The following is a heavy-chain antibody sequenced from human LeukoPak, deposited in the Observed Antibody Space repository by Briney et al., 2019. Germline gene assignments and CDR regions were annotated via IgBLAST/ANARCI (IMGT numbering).Heavy chain of an antibody. CDR3: AREAYCSGGSCYFDY. CDR2: VSGNGGST. D-gene: IGHD2-15*01. CDR1: GFTVSSNY. V-gene: IGHV3-23*01. Sequence: GGSLRLSCAVSGFTVSSNYVSWVRQAPGKGLEWVSGVSGNGGSTYYADSVKGRFTISRDNSKNTLYLQMNSLRAEDTAVYYCAREAYCSGGSCYFDYWGQGTLVTVSS. J-gene: IGHJ4*02.